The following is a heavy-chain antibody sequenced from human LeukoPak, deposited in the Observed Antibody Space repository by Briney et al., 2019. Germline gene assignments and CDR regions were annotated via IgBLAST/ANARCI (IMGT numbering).Heavy chain of an antibody. J-gene: IGHJ4*02. CDR2: IIPILGIA. CDR1: GGTFSSYA. Sequence: ASVKVSCKASGGTFSSYAISWVRQAPGQGLEWMGRIIPILGIANYAQKFQGRVTITTDESTSTAYMELSSLRSEDTAVYYCASYPLHGSGSYFDYWGQGTLVTVSS. V-gene: IGHV1-69*04. CDR3: ASYPLHGSGSYFDY. D-gene: IGHD3-10*01.